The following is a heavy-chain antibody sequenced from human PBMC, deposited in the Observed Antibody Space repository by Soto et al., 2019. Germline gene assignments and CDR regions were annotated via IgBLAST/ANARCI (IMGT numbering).Heavy chain of an antibody. CDR2: ISSSSSYI. D-gene: IGHD4-17*01. V-gene: IGHV3-21*01. CDR1: GFTFSSYS. CDR3: AREYPDYGDYSEEGNY. Sequence: EVQLVESGGGLVKPGGSLRLSCAASGFTFSSYSMNWVRQAPGKGLEWVSSISSSSSYIYYADSVKGRFTISRDNAKNSLYLQMNGLRAEDTAVYYCAREYPDYGDYSEEGNYWGQGTLVTVSS. J-gene: IGHJ4*02.